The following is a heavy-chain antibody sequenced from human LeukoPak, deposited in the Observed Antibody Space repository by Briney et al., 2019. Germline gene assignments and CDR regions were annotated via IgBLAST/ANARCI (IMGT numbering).Heavy chain of an antibody. Sequence: GGSLRLSCVTSGFTFSNHEMNWVRQAPGNGLEWVAYTSRGGSDISYADSAKGRFTISSDIASNTLYLQMNSLRVEGTAVYFCVRARLIRLENFFDYWGQGTLVTVSS. D-gene: IGHD2-21*01. CDR1: GFTFSNHE. CDR3: VRARLIRLENFFDY. V-gene: IGHV3-48*03. CDR2: TSRGGSDI. J-gene: IGHJ4*02.